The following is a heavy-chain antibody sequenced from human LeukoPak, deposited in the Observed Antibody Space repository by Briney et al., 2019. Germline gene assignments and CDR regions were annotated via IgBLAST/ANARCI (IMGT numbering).Heavy chain of an antibody. CDR3: ASDRSYNPAY. V-gene: IGHV3-33*01. J-gene: IGHJ4*02. CDR2: IWNDGRYK. D-gene: IGHD1-1*01. CDR1: GFTFSTYG. Sequence: GRSQRLSCAASGFTFSTYGMHWVRQAPGKGLEWVAIIWNDGRYKHYTDSVKGRFTISRDNAKNTVYLQMNSLRAEDTAVYFCASDRSYNPAYWGQGTLVTVSS.